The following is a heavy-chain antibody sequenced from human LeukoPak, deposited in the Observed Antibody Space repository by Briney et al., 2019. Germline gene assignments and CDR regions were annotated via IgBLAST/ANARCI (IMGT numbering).Heavy chain of an antibody. CDR3: AIPPLGSGSYYEAFDI. CDR1: GGSFSSHA. Sequence: GASVKVSCKASGGSFSSHAICWVRQAPGQWLEWMGGNIPIFGTANYAQKFQGRVTITADESTSTAYMELSSLRSEDTAVYYCAIPPLGSGSYYEAFDIWGQGTMVTVSS. J-gene: IGHJ3*02. V-gene: IGHV1-69*13. D-gene: IGHD1-26*01. CDR2: NIPIFGTA.